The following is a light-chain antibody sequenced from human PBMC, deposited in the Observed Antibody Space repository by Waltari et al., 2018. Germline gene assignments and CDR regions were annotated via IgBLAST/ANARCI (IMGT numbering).Light chain of an antibody. V-gene: IGKV1-33*01. CDR2: DAS. J-gene: IGKJ5*01. CDR1: RDINNY. CDR3: QQYYTPPIA. Sequence: DIQMTQSPSSLSASVGDRVTITCQASRDINNYLNWYQQKPGKAPKLLIYDASTLETGVPSRFSGSGSGTDFTLTISSLQAEDVAVYYCQQYYTPPIAFGQGTRLEIK.